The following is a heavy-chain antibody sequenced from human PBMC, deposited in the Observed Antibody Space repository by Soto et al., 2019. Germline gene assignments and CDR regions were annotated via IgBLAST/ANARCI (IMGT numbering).Heavy chain of an antibody. J-gene: IGHJ5*02. V-gene: IGHV3-30*03. CDR3: ARGRWNRWHDYVWGSYRNYNWLDP. D-gene: IGHD3-16*02. CDR1: GFTFSSYG. CDR2: ISYDGSNK. Sequence: PGGSLRLSCAASGFTFSSYGMHWVRQAPGKGLAWVAGISYDGSNKYYADSVKGRFTISRDNSKNTLYLQMNSLRAEDTAVYYCARGRWNRWHDYVWGSYRNYNWLDPWGQGTLVTVSS.